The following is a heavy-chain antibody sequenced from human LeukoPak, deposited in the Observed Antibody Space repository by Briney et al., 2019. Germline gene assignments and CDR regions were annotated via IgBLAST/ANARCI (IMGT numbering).Heavy chain of an antibody. CDR1: GFTVSNFG. CDR2: IRFDGTSE. Sequence: GGSLRLSCAASGFTVSNFGMHWVRQTPGQGLEWVAFIRFDGTSEFYADSVKARFTISRDNSQNTVSLQLNNLRIEDTALYYCAKTSLSDPSGHYYYMDVWGKGTTVTVSS. CDR3: AKTSLSDPSGHYYYMDV. J-gene: IGHJ6*03. D-gene: IGHD3-3*01. V-gene: IGHV3-30*02.